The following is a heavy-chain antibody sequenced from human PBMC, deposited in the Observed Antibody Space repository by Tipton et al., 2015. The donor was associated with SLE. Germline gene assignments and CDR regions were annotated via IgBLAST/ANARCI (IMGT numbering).Heavy chain of an antibody. D-gene: IGHD6-19*01. CDR1: GGSFSGYY. V-gene: IGHV4-34*01. CDR2: INHRGST. J-gene: IGHJ4*02. Sequence: TLSLTCAVYGGSFSGYYWTWIRQPPGKGLEWIGEINHRGSTNYNPSLKSRVTISVDTSKNQFSLKPSSVTAADTAVYYCARADIAVAGALGYWGQGTLVTVSS. CDR3: ARADIAVAGALGY.